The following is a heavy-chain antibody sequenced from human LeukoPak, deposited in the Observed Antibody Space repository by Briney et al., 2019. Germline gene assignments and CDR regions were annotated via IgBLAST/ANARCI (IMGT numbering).Heavy chain of an antibody. J-gene: IGHJ6*02. CDR3: AKDRLPGGLYGMDV. D-gene: IGHD2-15*01. Sequence: GRSLRLSYAASGFTFDDYAMHWVRQAPGKGLEWVSGISWNSGSIGYADSVKGRFTISRDNAKNSLYLQMNSLRAEDTALYYCAKDRLPGGLYGMDVWGQGTTVTVSS. CDR2: ISWNSGSI. CDR1: GFTFDDYA. V-gene: IGHV3-9*01.